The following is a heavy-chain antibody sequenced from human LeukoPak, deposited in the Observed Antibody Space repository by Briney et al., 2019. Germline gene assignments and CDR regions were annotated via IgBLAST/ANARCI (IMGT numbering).Heavy chain of an antibody. D-gene: IGHD6-19*01. V-gene: IGHV4-59*01. J-gene: IGHJ6*02. Sequence: SETLSLTCTVSGGSINNYYWSWIRQPPGRGLEWIGYIYYSGSTNYNPSLKSRVTISVDTSKNQFSLKLSSVTAADTAVYYCARGAVAGISFYYYYGMDVWGQGTTVTVSS. CDR2: IYYSGST. CDR1: GGSINNYY. CDR3: ARGAVAGISFYYYYGMDV.